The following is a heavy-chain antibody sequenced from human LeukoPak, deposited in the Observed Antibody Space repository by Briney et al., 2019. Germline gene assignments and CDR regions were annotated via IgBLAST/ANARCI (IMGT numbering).Heavy chain of an antibody. CDR2: ISGSGGST. D-gene: IGHD3-22*01. CDR1: GFTFSSYA. J-gene: IGHJ4*02. V-gene: IGHV3-23*01. Sequence: GGSLRLSCAASGFTFSSYAMSWVRQAPGKGLEWVSAISGSGGSTYYADSVKGRFTISRDNSKNTLYLQMNSLRTEDTAVYYCAKEIDYYDSSGRPIRRFDYWGQGTLVTVPS. CDR3: AKEIDYYDSSGRPIRRFDY.